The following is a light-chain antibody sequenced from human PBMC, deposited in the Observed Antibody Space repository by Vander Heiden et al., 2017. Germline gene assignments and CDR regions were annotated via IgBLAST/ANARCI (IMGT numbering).Light chain of an antibody. CDR2: RNN. CDR1: SSNIGDNY. CDR3: AAWDDSLSGVV. Sequence: QSVLTQPPSASGTPGQRVTISCSGSSSNIGDNYVYWYLQLPGTAPKLLIYRNNQRPSGVPDRFSGSKSGTSASLAISGLRSEDEADYYCAAWDDSLSGVVFGGGTKLTVL. V-gene: IGLV1-47*01. J-gene: IGLJ2*01.